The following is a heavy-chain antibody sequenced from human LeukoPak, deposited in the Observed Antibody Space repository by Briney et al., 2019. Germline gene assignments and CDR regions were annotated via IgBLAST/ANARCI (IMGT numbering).Heavy chain of an antibody. V-gene: IGHV1-2*02. CDR2: INPNSGGT. D-gene: IGHD1-26*01. CDR3: ARVGSLWELRLSLGY. CDR1: GYTFTTYG. Sequence: GASVKVSCKASGYTFTTYGISWVRQAPGQGLEWMGWINPNSGGTNYAQKFQGRVTMTRDTSISTAYMELSRLRSDDTAVYYCARVGSLWELRLSLGYWGQGTLVTVSS. J-gene: IGHJ4*02.